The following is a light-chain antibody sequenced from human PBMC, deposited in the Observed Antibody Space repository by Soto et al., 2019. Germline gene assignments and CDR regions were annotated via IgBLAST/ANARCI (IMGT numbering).Light chain of an antibody. CDR3: SSYTSSSTYV. J-gene: IGLJ1*01. V-gene: IGLV2-14*03. CDR2: DVS. Sequence: QSALTQPASVSGSPGQSITISCTGTSRDVGGYDYVSWYQQHPGKAPKLMIYDVSDRPSGVSNRFSASKSGNTATLTISGLQAEDEADYSCSSYTSSSTYVFGTGTKLTVL. CDR1: SRDVGGYDY.